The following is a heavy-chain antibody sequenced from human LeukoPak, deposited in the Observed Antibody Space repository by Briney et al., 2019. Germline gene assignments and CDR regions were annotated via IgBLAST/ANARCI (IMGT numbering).Heavy chain of an antibody. V-gene: IGHV3-11*04. D-gene: IGHD2/OR15-2a*01. Sequence: GGSLRLSCAASGFNLTDYWMSWVRQAPGKGLGWVPYISSGGSNIYYADSVKGRFTISRDNAKNSLYLQMNSLRAEDTAVYYCARERSGNIVLWGQGTMVTVSS. CDR1: GFNLTDYW. CDR3: ARERSGNIVL. J-gene: IGHJ3*01. CDR2: ISSGGSNI.